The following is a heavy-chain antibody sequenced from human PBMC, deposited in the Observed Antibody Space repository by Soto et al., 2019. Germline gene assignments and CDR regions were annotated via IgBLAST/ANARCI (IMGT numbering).Heavy chain of an antibody. V-gene: IGHV3-11*01. CDR1: GFTFSDSY. CDR3: AKDSDILTGTFDY. Sequence: PGGSLRLSCAASGFTFSDSYMSWIRQAPGKGLEWISYITFSGNTVYYADSLKGRFTISRDNAKNSLYLQMNSLRAEDTALYYCAKDSDILTGTFDYWGQGTLVTVSS. J-gene: IGHJ4*02. CDR2: ITFSGNTV. D-gene: IGHD3-9*01.